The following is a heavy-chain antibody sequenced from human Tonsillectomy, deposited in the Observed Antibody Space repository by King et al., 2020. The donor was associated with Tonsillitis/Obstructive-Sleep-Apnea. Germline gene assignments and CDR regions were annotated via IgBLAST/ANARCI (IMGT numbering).Heavy chain of an antibody. CDR1: GFTFSTYD. CDR2: IWYDGSNK. Sequence: VQLVQSGGGVVQPGRSLRLSCAASGFTFSTYDMHWVRQAPGKGLEWGAVIWYDGSNKYYADSVKGRFTISRDNSKNTMYLQMSTLRAEDTVVYYCARVSTPCPSNAFCGLDVWGQGATVTVFS. D-gene: IGHD2-15*01. V-gene: IGHV3-33*01. J-gene: IGHJ6*02. CDR3: ARVSTPCPSNAFCGLDV.